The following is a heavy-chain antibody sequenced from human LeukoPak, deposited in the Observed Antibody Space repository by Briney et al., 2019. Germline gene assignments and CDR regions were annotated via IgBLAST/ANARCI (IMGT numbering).Heavy chain of an antibody. Sequence: PGGSLRLSCAASGFTFSSYGMHWVRQAPGKGLEWVAVISYDGSNKYYADSAKGRFTISRDNSKNTLYLQMNSLRAEDTAVYYCAKDGYYYDSSGYYPFDYWGQGTLVTVSS. D-gene: IGHD3-22*01. CDR3: AKDGYYYDSSGYYPFDY. CDR2: ISYDGSNK. CDR1: GFTFSSYG. V-gene: IGHV3-30*18. J-gene: IGHJ4*02.